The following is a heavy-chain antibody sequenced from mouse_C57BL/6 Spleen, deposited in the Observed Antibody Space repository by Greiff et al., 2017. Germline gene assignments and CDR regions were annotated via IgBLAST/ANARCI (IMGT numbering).Heavy chain of an antibody. Sequence: QVQLQQSGAELVKPGASVKMSCKASGYTFTTYSIEWVKQNHGQSLEWIGNFHPSNGDTKYNEKFKGKATLTVEKSSSKVYLELSRLTSDDSAFYYCARRVDAYAMDYWGQGTSVTVSS. CDR1: GYTFTTYS. J-gene: IGHJ4*01. V-gene: IGHV1-47*01. D-gene: IGHD1-1*01. CDR2: FHPSNGDT. CDR3: ARRVDAYAMDY.